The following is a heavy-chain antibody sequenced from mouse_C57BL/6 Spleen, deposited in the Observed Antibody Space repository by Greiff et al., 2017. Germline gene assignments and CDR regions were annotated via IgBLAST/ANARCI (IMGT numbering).Heavy chain of an antibody. CDR2: IDPENGDT. J-gene: IGHJ2*01. CDR1: GFNIKDDY. CDR3: TRDYGSSFY. D-gene: IGHD1-1*01. Sequence: EVQLQQSGAELVRPGASVKLSCTASGFNIKDDYMHWVKQRPEQGLEWIGWIDPENGDTEYASKFQGKATITADTSSNTAYLQLSSLTSEDTAVYYCTRDYGSSFYWGQGTTLTVSS. V-gene: IGHV14-4*01.